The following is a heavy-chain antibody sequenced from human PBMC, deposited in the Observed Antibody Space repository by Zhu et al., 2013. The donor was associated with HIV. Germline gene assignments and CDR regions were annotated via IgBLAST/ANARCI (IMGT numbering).Heavy chain of an antibody. CDR2: INPNTGDT. CDR1: GYTFNAYY. CDR3: ARGPRKYSFDY. D-gene: IGHD6-6*01. V-gene: IGHV1-2*02. J-gene: IGHJ4*02. Sequence: QVQVVQSGAEVKKPGASVKVSCKASGYTFNAYYIHWVRQAPGQGLEWMGWINPNTGDTNYAQNFQGRVTMTRDTSISTAYMELSRLRSDDTAVYYCARGPRKYSFDYWGQGTLVTVSS.